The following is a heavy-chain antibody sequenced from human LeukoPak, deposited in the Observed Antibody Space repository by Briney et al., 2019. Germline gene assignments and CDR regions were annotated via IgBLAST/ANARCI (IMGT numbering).Heavy chain of an antibody. V-gene: IGHV1-2*02. CDR1: GYTFTSYD. D-gene: IGHD6-19*01. Sequence: ASVKVSCKASGYTFTSYDINWVRQATGQGLEWMGWINPNSGGTNYAQKFQGRVTMTRDTSISTAYMELSRLRSDDTAVYYCARDLLAVAGTARSSWFDPWGQGTLVTVSS. CDR2: INPNSGGT. J-gene: IGHJ5*02. CDR3: ARDLLAVAGTARSSWFDP.